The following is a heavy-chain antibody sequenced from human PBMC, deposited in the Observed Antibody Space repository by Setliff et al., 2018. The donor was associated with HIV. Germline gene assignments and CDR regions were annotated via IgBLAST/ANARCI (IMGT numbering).Heavy chain of an antibody. CDR3: ARNQGDASGWYAGDY. D-gene: IGHD6-19*01. J-gene: IGHJ4*02. CDR1: GYTFTSSL. V-gene: IGHV1-46*01. Sequence: ASVKVSCKASGYTFTSSLIHWMRQAPGQGLEWMGIINPSGGSTGFAQKFQGRVTMTRDTSTNTVYMDLRNLRSEDTAVYYCARNQGDASGWYAGDYWGQGTLVTVSS. CDR2: INPSGGST.